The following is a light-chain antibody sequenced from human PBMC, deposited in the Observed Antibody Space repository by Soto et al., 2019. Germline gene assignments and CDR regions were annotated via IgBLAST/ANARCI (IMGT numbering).Light chain of an antibody. CDR2: DVS. Sequence: QSVLTQPASVSGSPGQSITISCTGTSSDVGGYNYVSWYQQHPGKAPKLMIYDVSNRPSGVSNRFSGSKSGNTASLTISGLQAEDETDYYCSSYTSRNTLVFGGGTKVTVL. V-gene: IGLV2-14*01. CDR1: SSDVGGYNY. J-gene: IGLJ2*01. CDR3: SSYTSRNTLV.